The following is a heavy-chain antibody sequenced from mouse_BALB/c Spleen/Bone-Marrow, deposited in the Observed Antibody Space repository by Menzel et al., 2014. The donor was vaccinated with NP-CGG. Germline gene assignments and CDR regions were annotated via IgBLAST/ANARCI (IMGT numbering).Heavy chain of an antibody. V-gene: IGHV1-39*01. CDR1: GYSFTGYN. CDR2: IDPSYGGI. CDR3: AISIEYRPLDY. J-gene: IGHJ3*01. D-gene: IGHD2-14*01. Sequence: EVQRVESGPELEKPGASVKISCKASGYSFTGYNMNWVKQNNGKSLEWIGNIDPSYGGISYNQKFKGKATLTVDKSSNXAYMQLKSLTSEDSAVYYCAISIEYRPLDYWGQGTLVTVSA.